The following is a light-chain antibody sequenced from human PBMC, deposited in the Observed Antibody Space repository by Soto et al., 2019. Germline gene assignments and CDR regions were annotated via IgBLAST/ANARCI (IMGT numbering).Light chain of an antibody. J-gene: IGKJ5*01. CDR2: GAS. CDR1: QSVSSN. CDR3: QQYNNWPPIT. Sequence: EVVMTQSPATLSGSPQERATLSCMSSQSVSSNLAWYQQKPGQAPRLLIYGASTRATGIPARFSGSGSGTEFTLTISSLQSEDFAVYYCQQYNNWPPITFGQGTRLEI. V-gene: IGKV3-15*01.